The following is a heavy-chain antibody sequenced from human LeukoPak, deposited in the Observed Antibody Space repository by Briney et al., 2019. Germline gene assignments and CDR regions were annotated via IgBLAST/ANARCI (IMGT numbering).Heavy chain of an antibody. D-gene: IGHD4-17*01. CDR3: ATAKVTTVTTNDY. CDR2: IRYDGSNK. CDR1: GFSFSNYA. V-gene: IGHV3-30*02. Sequence: GGSLRLSCAASGFSFSNYAMTWVRQAPGKGLEWVAFIRYDGSNKYYADSVKGRFTISRDNSKNTLYLQMNSLRAEDTAVYYCATAKVTTVTTNDYWGQGTLVTVSS. J-gene: IGHJ4*02.